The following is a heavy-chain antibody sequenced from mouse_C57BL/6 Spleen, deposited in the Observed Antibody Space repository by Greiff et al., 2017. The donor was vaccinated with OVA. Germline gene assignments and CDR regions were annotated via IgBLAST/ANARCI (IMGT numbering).Heavy chain of an antibody. CDR3: ARHERELGRFFDY. CDR1: GFTFSSYG. J-gene: IGHJ2*01. V-gene: IGHV5-6*01. CDR2: ISSGGSYT. Sequence: EVNVVESGGDLVKPGGSLKLSCAASGFTFSSYGMSWVRQTPDKRLEWVATISSGGSYTYYPDSVKGRFTISRDNAKNTLYLQMSSLKSEDTAMYYCARHERELGRFFDYWGQGTTLTVSS. D-gene: IGHD4-1*01.